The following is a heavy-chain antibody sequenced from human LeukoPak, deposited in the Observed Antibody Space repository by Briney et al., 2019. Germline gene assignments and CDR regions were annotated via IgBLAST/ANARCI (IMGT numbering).Heavy chain of an antibody. D-gene: IGHD3-22*01. J-gene: IGHJ4*02. CDR3: AKDREPIVVVLTTAIDY. V-gene: IGHV3-30*02. CDR1: GFTFSNYG. Sequence: GRSLRLSCAASGFTFSNYGMHWVRQAPGKGLEWVAFIRYDGSNKKYADSAKGRFTISRDNSKNTLYLQMNSLRAEDTAVYYCAKDREPIVVVLTTAIDYWGQGTLVTVSS. CDR2: IRYDGSNK.